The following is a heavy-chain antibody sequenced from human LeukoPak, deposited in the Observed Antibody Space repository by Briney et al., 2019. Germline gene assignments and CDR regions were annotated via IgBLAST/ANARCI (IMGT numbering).Heavy chain of an antibody. D-gene: IGHD3-22*01. J-gene: IGHJ4*02. CDR1: GGSIASGGYH. CDR2: IYYAGSS. V-gene: IGHV4-31*03. CDR3: ARGDYSMSGDYFPFDY. Sequence: SQTLSLTCNVSGGSIASGGYHWSWIRQHPGEGLEWIGYIYYAGSSYYNPSLTSRVTISVDTSKNQFSLRLTSVTAADTAVYYCARGDYSMSGDYFPFDYWGQGPLVTVSS.